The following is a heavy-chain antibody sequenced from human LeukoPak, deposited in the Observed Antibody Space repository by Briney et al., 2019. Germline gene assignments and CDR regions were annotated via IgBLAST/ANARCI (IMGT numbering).Heavy chain of an antibody. V-gene: IGHV3-30*02. CDR1: GFTFSGYG. J-gene: IGHJ4*02. D-gene: IGHD3-10*01. Sequence: PGGSLRLSCAASGFTFSGYGMHWVRQAPGKGLEWVAFIRYDGSNKYYADSVKGRFTISRDNSKNTLYLQMNSLRAEDTAVYYCAKVVWFGELIPTRHPYYFDYWGQGTLVTVSS. CDR3: AKVVWFGELIPTRHPYYFDY. CDR2: IRYDGSNK.